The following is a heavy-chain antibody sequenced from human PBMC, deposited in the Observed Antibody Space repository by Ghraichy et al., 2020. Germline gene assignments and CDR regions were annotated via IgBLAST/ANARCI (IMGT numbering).Heavy chain of an antibody. V-gene: IGHV4-34*01. Sequence: SETLSLTCAVYGGSFSGYYWSWIRQPPGKGLEWIGEINHSGSTNYNPSLKSRVTISVDTSKNQFSLKLSSVTAADTAVYYCARGPCTSCRKYSYGYSYYYGMDVWGQGTTVTVSS. CDR2: INHSGST. CDR3: ARGPCTSCRKYSYGYSYYYGMDV. J-gene: IGHJ6*02. CDR1: GGSFSGYY. D-gene: IGHD5-18*01.